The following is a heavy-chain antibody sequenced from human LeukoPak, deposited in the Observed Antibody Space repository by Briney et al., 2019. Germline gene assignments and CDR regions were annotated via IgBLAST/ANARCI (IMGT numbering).Heavy chain of an antibody. CDR1: GYRFTNSW. CDR3: ARVTYSGYVGFDP. CDR2: IYPADSDT. D-gene: IGHD5-12*01. J-gene: IGHJ5*02. V-gene: IGHV5-51*01. Sequence: GESLKISCKGSGYRFTNSWIGWVRQMPGKGLEWMGFIYPADSDTRYSPSFQGQVTISADKSISTAYLQWSSLEASDTAMYYCARVTYSGYVGFDPWGQGTLVTVSS.